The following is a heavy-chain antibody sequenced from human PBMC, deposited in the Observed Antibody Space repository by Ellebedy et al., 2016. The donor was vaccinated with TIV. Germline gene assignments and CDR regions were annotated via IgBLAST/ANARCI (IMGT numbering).Heavy chain of an antibody. CDR3: ARRGYSYGYAFDI. D-gene: IGHD5-18*01. J-gene: IGHJ3*02. CDR1: GFTFSSYD. V-gene: IGHV3-13*01. CDR2: IGTAGDT. Sequence: GESLKISCAASGFTFSSYDMHWVRQATGKGLAWVSAIGTAGDTYYPGSVKGRFTISRENAKNSLYLQMNSLRAGDTAVYYCARRGYSYGYAFDIWGQGTMVTVSS.